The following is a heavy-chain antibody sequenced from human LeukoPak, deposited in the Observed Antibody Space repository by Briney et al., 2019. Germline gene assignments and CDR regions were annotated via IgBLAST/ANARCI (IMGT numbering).Heavy chain of an antibody. Sequence: GGSLRLSCAASGFPFTTNAMSWVRQAPGKGLEWVSAISGRTGGTYYADSVKGRFTISRDNSKSTLYLQMDSLRAEDTAVYYCAKCGNSGCHLIDYWAREPWSPSPQ. CDR2: ISGRTGGT. CDR3: AKCGNSGCHLIDY. D-gene: IGHD5-12*01. J-gene: IGHJ4*02. CDR1: GFPFTTNA. V-gene: IGHV3-23*01.